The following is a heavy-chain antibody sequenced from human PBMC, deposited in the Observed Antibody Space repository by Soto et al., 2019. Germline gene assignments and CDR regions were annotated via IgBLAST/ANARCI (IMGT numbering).Heavy chain of an antibody. V-gene: IGHV1-69*06. CDR3: AREGFSGSYFAY. CDR2: IVPIFATA. D-gene: IGHD1-26*01. J-gene: IGHJ4*02. CDR1: GYTFSDYA. Sequence: QVQLVQSGAEVKKPGSSMTVSCRASGYTFSDYAISWVRQAPVQGLEWMGGIVPIFATANYAQKFQGRVTITADKSTSTTYMELSSLISEDAAVYFCAREGFSGSYFAYWGQGTLVTVSS.